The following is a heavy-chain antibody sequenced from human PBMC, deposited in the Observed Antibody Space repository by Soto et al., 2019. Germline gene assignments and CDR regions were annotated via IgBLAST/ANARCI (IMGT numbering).Heavy chain of an antibody. CDR1: GFTVSSNY. CDR2: IYSGGST. J-gene: IGHJ1*01. D-gene: IGHD4-17*01. V-gene: IGHV3-66*01. Sequence: EVQLVGSGGGLVQPGGSLRLSCAASGFTVSSNYMSWVRQAPGKGLEWVSVIYSGGSTYYADSVKGRFTISRDNAKDMLYLQMNGLRAEDTAVYYCAREFVSTVTTAYFQHWGQGTLVIVSS. CDR3: AREFVSTVTTAYFQH.